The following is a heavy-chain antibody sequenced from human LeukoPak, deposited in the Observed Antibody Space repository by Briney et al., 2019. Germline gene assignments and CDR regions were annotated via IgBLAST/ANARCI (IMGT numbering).Heavy chain of an antibody. D-gene: IGHD3-3*01. CDR3: ASTPLDFWSGYYDY. CDR1: GGSISSGSYY. J-gene: IGHJ4*02. Sequence: PSETLSLTCTVSGGSISSGSYYWSWIRQPAGKGLEWIGRIYTSGSTNYNPSLKSRVTISVDTSKNQFSLKLSSVTAADTAVYYCASTPLDFWSGYYDYWGQGTLVTVSS. CDR2: IYTSGST. V-gene: IGHV4-61*02.